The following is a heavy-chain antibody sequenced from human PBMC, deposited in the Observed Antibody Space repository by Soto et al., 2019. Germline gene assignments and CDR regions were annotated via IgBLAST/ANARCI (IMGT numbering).Heavy chain of an antibody. CDR3: AREKWLPGGEPDY. CDR2: ISYDGSNT. J-gene: IGHJ4*02. Sequence: QVQLVESGGGVVQPGRSLRLSCAASGFTFSSYAMHWVRQAPGKGLEWVAVISYDGSNTYYADYVKGRFTISRDNPKNRLYLQMNSLRAEDTDGYYCAREKWLPGGEPDYWGQGTLVTVSS. D-gene: IGHD6-19*01. V-gene: IGHV3-30-3*01. CDR1: GFTFSSYA.